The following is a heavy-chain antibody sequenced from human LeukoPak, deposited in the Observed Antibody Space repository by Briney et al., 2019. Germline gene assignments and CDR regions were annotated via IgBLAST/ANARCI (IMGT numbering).Heavy chain of an antibody. Sequence: GGSLRLSCAASGFTFSSHSMNWVRQAPGKGLEWVSYISSSSSTIYYADSVKGRFTISRDNAKNSLYLQMSNLRAEDTAVYFCARGGGLDVWGQGATVTVSS. CDR1: GFTFSSHS. J-gene: IGHJ6*02. CDR3: ARGGGLDV. D-gene: IGHD3-16*01. V-gene: IGHV3-48*04. CDR2: ISSSSSTI.